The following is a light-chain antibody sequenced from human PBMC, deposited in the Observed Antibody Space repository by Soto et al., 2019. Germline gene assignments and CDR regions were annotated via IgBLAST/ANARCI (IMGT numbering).Light chain of an antibody. CDR2: GAS. V-gene: IGKV1-12*01. Sequence: DIQMTQSPSSVSASFGDRLTITCRASRDISNSLAWYQQTPGQAPKLLLRGASSLHRGVPSRFRGGGAGTEFTLTISSLQPEDFEPYYCQQTSASPRTFGQGTKVDIK. CDR3: QQTSASPRT. CDR1: RDISNS. J-gene: IGKJ1*01.